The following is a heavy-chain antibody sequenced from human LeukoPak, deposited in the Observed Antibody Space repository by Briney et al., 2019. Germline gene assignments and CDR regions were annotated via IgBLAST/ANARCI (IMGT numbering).Heavy chain of an antibody. J-gene: IGHJ5*02. CDR3: ARGGFGYCSGSSCKNWFDP. V-gene: IGHV4-34*01. CDR2: INHSGST. D-gene: IGHD2-15*01. CDR1: GGSFSGYY. Sequence: SETLSLTCAVYGGSFSGYYWSWIRQPPGKGLEWIGEINHSGSTNYNPSLKSRVTISVDTSKNQFSLKLSSVTAADTAVYYCARGGFGYCSGSSCKNWFDPWGQGTLVTVSS.